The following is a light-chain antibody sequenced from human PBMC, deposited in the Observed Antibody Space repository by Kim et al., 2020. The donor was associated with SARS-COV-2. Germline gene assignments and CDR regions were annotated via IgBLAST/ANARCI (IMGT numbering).Light chain of an antibody. Sequence: RVAMSCRGSSPNVESNYVLWYQQVPGTAPKLLIYGNDQRPSGVPDRCSASKSGTSASLAISGLRPEDEATYYCAAWDDSLSGHWVFGGGTQLTVL. CDR1: SPNVESNY. J-gene: IGLJ3*02. CDR2: GND. CDR3: AAWDDSLSGHWV. V-gene: IGLV1-47*01.